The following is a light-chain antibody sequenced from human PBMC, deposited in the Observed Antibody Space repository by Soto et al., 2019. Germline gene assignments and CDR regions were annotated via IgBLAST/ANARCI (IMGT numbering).Light chain of an antibody. V-gene: IGKV1-39*01. Sequence: DIQLTQSPSSLSASVGDRVTITCRASQTITTYLSWFQQKPGKAPKLLVYGASSLQSGVPSRFSGSGSGTEFTLTISSLQSEDFATYYCQQSYTTPITFGKGTRLEIK. CDR2: GAS. J-gene: IGKJ5*01. CDR3: QQSYTTPIT. CDR1: QTITTY.